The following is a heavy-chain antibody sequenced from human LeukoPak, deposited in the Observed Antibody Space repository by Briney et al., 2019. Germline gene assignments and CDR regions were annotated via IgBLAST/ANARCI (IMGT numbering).Heavy chain of an antibody. Sequence: GGSLRLSCAASGFTFSNAWMSWVRQAPGKGLEWVSSISSNSKYIYYADSMRGRFTVSRDNAKNSLFLQLNSLRAEDTAVYYCARDSSDFDYWGQGTLVTVSS. CDR2: ISSNSKYI. V-gene: IGHV3-21*01. J-gene: IGHJ4*02. CDR3: ARDSSDFDY. CDR1: GFTFSNAW. D-gene: IGHD3-22*01.